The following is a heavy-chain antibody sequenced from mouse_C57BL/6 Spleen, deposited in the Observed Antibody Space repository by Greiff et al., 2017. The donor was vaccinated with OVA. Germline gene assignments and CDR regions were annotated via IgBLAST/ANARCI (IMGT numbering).Heavy chain of an antibody. CDR2: IWSGGST. J-gene: IGHJ2*01. Sequence: VQRVESGPGLVQPSQSLSITCTVSGFSLTSYGVHWVRQSPGKGLEWLGVIWSGGSTDYNAAFISRLSISKDNSKSQVFFKMNSLQADDTAIYYCARSVGTGTGYFDYWGQGTTLTVSS. D-gene: IGHD4-1*01. V-gene: IGHV2-2*01. CDR3: ARSVGTGTGYFDY. CDR1: GFSLTSYG.